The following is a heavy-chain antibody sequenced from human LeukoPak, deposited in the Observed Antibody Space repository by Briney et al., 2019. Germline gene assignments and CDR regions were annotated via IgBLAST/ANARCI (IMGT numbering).Heavy chain of an antibody. Sequence: GSLRLSCAASGFTFSSYGMHWVRQAPGKGLEWVAVISYDGSNKYYADSVKGRFTISRDNSKNTLYLQMNSLRAEDTAVYYCAGSSTSCRSGGSCNDYWGQGTLVTVSP. J-gene: IGHJ4*02. CDR2: ISYDGSNK. V-gene: IGHV3-30*03. D-gene: IGHD2-15*01. CDR3: AGSSTSCRSGGSCNDY. CDR1: GFTFSSYG.